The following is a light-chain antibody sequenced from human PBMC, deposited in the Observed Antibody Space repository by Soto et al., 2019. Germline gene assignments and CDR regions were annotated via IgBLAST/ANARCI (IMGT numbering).Light chain of an antibody. J-gene: IGKJ2*01. CDR2: SAS. CDR3: QQGYNTGT. CDR1: QSIRSY. V-gene: IGKV1-39*01. Sequence: DIQMTQSPSSLAASVGDRVTITCRASQSIRSYLNWYQQKPGKAPKLLISSASSLQSDVPSRFSGSGSGTDFTLTISSLQPEDFETYYCQQGYNTGTFGQGTKLESK.